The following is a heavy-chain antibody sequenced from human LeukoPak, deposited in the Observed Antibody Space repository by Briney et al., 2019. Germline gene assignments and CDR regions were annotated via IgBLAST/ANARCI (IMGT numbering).Heavy chain of an antibody. V-gene: IGHV1-24*01. CDR3: ATAIPGVVVPAATGGGYYYYMDV. Sequence: GASVKVSCKVSGYTLTELSMHWVRQAPGKGLEWMGGFDPEDGETIYAQKFQGRVTMTEDTSTDTAYMELSSLRSEDTAVYYCATAIPGVVVPAATGGGYYYYMDVWVKGTTVTVSS. J-gene: IGHJ6*03. CDR1: GYTLTELS. CDR2: FDPEDGET. D-gene: IGHD2-2*01.